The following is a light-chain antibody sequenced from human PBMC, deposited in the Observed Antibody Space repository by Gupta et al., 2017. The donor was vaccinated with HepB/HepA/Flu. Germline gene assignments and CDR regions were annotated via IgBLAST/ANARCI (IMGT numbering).Light chain of an antibody. V-gene: IGLV2-14*03. J-gene: IGLJ2*01. Sequence: SCLIPPSSVSSSPGQSNTISCTGTSSDLGSYNYVSWYQQFPGKAPKLMIYDVSNRPSGISNRLFGSKSGNTASLTISGLQAEDEADYYCSSYSSINNLVFGGGTKLTVL. CDR1: SSDLGSYNY. CDR2: DVS. CDR3: SSYSSINNLV.